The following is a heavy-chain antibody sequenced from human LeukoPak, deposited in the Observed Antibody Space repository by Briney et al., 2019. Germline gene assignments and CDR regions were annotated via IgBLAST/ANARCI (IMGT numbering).Heavy chain of an antibody. Sequence: ASVKVSCKASGYTFTSYGISWVRQAPGQGLEWMGWISAYNGNTNYAQKFQGRVTITADESTSTAYMELSSLRSEDTAVYYCATSRQRDFDWLLDFDYWGQGTLVTVSS. CDR1: GYTFTSYG. D-gene: IGHD3-9*01. V-gene: IGHV1-18*01. CDR2: ISAYNGNT. J-gene: IGHJ4*02. CDR3: ATSRQRDFDWLLDFDY.